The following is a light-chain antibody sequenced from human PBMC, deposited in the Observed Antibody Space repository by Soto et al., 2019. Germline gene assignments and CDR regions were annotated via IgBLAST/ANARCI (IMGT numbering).Light chain of an antibody. Sequence: DIGMTQAPATMSVSPGERSTLSCRASQSVRTTVAWYQQRPGQAPRLLIYDASTRATGVPARFSGRGSGTDVTLTISSLEPADFAGYYCQQRSNGPLTFGQGTRLEI. CDR2: DAS. J-gene: IGKJ5*01. CDR1: QSVRTT. CDR3: QQRSNGPLT. V-gene: IGKV3-11*01.